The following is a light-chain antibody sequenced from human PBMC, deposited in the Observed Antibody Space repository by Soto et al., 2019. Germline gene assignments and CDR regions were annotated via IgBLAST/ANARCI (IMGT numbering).Light chain of an antibody. CDR3: QVWDSVSDPVV. V-gene: IGLV3-21*02. CDR1: NIGSKS. Sequence: SYELTQPPSLSVASGRTARITCGGNNIGSKSVHWYQQRLGQAPVLVVFDDSGRPSGIPERFSGSNSGNTATLTISRVAVGDEADYFCQVWDSVSDPVVFGGGTKLTVL. CDR2: DDS. J-gene: IGLJ2*01.